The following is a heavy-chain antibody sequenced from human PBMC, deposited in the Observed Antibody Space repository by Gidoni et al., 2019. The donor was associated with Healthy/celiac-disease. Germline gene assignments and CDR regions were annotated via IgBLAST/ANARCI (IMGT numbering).Heavy chain of an antibody. CDR1: GYTFTGYY. V-gene: IGHV1-2*02. Sequence: QVQLVQSGAEVKKPGDSVKVSCKASGYTFTGYYMHWVRQAPGQGLEWMGWINPNSGGTNYAQKFQGRVTMTRDTSISTAYMELSRLRSDDTAVYYCARTKGKSSSILKDYYYYGMDVWGQGTTVTVSS. CDR2: INPNSGGT. CDR3: ARTKGKSSSILKDYYYYGMDV. D-gene: IGHD6-6*01. J-gene: IGHJ6*02.